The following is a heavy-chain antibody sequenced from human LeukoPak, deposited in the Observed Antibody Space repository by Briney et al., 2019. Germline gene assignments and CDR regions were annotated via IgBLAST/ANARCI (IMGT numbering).Heavy chain of an antibody. CDR2: IHTSGST. CDR1: GGSISSSSYY. D-gene: IGHD6-13*01. Sequence: PSETLSLTCTVSGGSISSSSYYWGWIRQPPGKGLEWIGRIHTSGSTNYNPSLKSRVTISVDTSKNQFSLKLSSVTAADTAVYYCARLQQLVRYYYYYYMDVWGKGTTVTVSS. CDR3: ARLQQLVRYYYYYYMDV. V-gene: IGHV4-39*07. J-gene: IGHJ6*03.